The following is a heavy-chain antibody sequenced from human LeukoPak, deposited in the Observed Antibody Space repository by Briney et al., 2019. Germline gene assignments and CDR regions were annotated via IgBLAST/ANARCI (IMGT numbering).Heavy chain of an antibody. CDR3: ARERITIFGVVIEPLDGMDL. CDR2: ISSSSSYI. V-gene: IGHV3-21*01. CDR1: GFTFSSYS. J-gene: IGHJ6*02. D-gene: IGHD3-3*01. Sequence: GGSLRLSCAASGFTFSSYSMNWVRQAPGKGLEWVSSISSSSSYIYYADSVKGRFTISRDNAKNSLYLQMNSLRAEDTAVYYCARERITIFGVVIEPLDGMDLWGQGTTVTVSS.